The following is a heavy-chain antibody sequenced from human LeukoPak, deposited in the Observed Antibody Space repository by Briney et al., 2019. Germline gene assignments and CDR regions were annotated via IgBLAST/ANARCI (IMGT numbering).Heavy chain of an antibody. CDR2: IYTSGIT. CDR1: LGSIIGYY. J-gene: IGHJ3*02. Sequence: SETLSLTCTVSLGSIIGYYWTWIRQPPGKGLEWIGYIYTSGITNYNPSLKSRVTISVDMSKNQFSLQLSSVTAADTAVYYCARQSCSSTSCPHRNVFDIWGQGTMVTVSP. CDR3: ARQSCSSTSCPHRNVFDI. D-gene: IGHD2-2*01. V-gene: IGHV4-4*09.